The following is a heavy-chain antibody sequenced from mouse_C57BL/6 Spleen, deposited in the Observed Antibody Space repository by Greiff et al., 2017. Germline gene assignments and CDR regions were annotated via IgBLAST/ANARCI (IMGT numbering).Heavy chain of an antibody. D-gene: IGHD1-1*01. CDR3: ARIFHYYGSSHWYFDV. CDR2: IDPEDGET. J-gene: IGHJ1*03. CDR1: GFNIKDYY. Sequence: EVQLQQSGAELVKPGASVKLSCTASGFNIKDYYMHWVKQRTEQGLEWIGRIDPEDGETKYAPKFPGKATITADTSSNTAYLQLSSLTSEDTAVYYCARIFHYYGSSHWYFDVWGTGTTVTVSS. V-gene: IGHV14-2*01.